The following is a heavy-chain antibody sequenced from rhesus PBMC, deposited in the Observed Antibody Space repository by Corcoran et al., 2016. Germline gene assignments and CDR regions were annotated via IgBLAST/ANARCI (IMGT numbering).Heavy chain of an antibody. J-gene: IGHJ5-2*02. Sequence: QVQLQESGPGVVKPSETLPLTCAVSGGSISSGYDWSWIRQPPGKGLEWIEYIYGSSGSPNYNPSLKNRVTISKDASKNQFSLKLSSVTAADTAVYYCARRGYSSGWYQLDVWGRGVLVTVSS. V-gene: IGHV4-76*01. CDR2: IYGSSGSP. CDR3: ARRGYSSGWYQLDV. CDR1: GGSISSGYD. D-gene: IGHD6-31*01.